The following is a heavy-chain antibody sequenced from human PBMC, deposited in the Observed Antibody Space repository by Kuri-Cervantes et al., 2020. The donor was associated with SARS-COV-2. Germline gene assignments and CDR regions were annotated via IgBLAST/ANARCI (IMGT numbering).Heavy chain of an antibody. J-gene: IGHJ4*02. CDR1: GVTVNYYW. Sequence: GESLKISCAASGVTVNYYWMTWVRQAPGGGLEWVANVKQDGSETYYVESVKGRFTISRDNAKNSLYLQMNSLRADDTAVYYCARLGAAYVDTLVVMRAVHYFDSWGQGTLVTVSS. D-gene: IGHD5-18*01. CDR3: ARLGAAYVDTLVVMRAVHYFDS. CDR2: VKQDGSET. V-gene: IGHV3-7*03.